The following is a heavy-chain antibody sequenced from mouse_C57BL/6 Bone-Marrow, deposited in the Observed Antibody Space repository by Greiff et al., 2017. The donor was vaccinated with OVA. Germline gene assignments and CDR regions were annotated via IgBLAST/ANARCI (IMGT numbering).Heavy chain of an antibody. CDR3: ARDHDGLCDY. J-gene: IGHJ2*01. V-gene: IGHV5-4*01. CDR2: ISDGGSYT. Sequence: EVQLVESGGGLVKPGGSLKLSCAASGFTFSSYAMSWVRQTPEKRLEWVATISDGGSYTYYPDNVQGRFTISRDHAKNSLYLQKSHLKSEDAAMYYCARDHDGLCDYWGQGTTLTVSS. CDR1: GFTFSSYA. D-gene: IGHD1-2*01.